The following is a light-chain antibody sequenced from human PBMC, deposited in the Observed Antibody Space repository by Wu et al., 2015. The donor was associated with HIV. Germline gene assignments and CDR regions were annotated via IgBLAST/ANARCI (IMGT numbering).Light chain of an antibody. Sequence: EIVLTQSPGTPSLSPGERATLSCRASQSITNSYLAWYQQKPGQAPRLLIYDASYRASGIPDRFSGSESGTDFTLTISRLEPEDFAVYYCQQYGGSLSFGGGTKVEI. CDR3: QQYGGSLS. CDR2: DAS. J-gene: IGKJ4*01. V-gene: IGKV3-20*01. CDR1: QSITNSY.